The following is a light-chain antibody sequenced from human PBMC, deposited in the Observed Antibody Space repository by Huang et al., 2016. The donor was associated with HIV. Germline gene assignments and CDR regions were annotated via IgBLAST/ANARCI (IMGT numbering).Light chain of an antibody. V-gene: IGKV3-20*01. CDR3: QQYGSSSWT. J-gene: IGKJ1*01. CDR2: GAS. CDR1: RSVNTY. Sequence: IVSTQSPGSVSLSPGERATLPCRVSRSVNTYLAWYQQKPGQGPRLVIFGASNRDTGIPDRFSGSGSGTDFTLTISRLEPDDFAVYYCQQYGSSSWTFGQGTRVE.